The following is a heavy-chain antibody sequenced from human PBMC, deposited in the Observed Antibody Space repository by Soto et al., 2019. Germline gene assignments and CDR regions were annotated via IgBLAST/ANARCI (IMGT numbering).Heavy chain of an antibody. V-gene: IGHV4-31*03. CDR2: IYYSGST. D-gene: IGHD2-2*01. J-gene: IGHJ5*02. CDR3: ASLGRYCSSTSCYGPPFDP. Sequence: SETLSLTCTVSGGSISSVGYYWSWIRQHPGKGLEWIGYIYYSGSTYYNPSLKSRVTISVDTSKNQFSLKLSSVTAADTAVYYCASLGRYCSSTSCYGPPFDPWGQGTLVTVSS. CDR1: GGSISSVGYY.